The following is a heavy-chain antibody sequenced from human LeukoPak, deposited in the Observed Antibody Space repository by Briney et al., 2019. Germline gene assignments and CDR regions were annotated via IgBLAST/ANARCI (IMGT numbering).Heavy chain of an antibody. CDR2: INHSGSI. D-gene: IGHD5-12*01. V-gene: IGHV4-34*01. CDR3: ARRREYSGYDYKEFDY. J-gene: IGHJ4*02. Sequence: SETLSLTCAVYGGSLSGYYWCWIRQLPETGLEWVGEINHSGSINYNPSLMSRVTISGDTSKNQFSLKLSSVTAADTAVYYCARRREYSGYDYKEFDYWGQGTLVTVSS. CDR1: GGSLSGYY.